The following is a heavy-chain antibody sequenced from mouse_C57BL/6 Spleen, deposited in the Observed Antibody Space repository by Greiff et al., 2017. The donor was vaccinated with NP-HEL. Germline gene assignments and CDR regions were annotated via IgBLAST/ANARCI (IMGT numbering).Heavy chain of an antibody. J-gene: IGHJ3*01. CDR2: ISSGGDYI. CDR1: GFTFSSYA. CDR3: TREEWGFAY. D-gene: IGHD1-3*01. V-gene: IGHV5-9-1*02. Sequence: EVKLMESGEGLVKPGGSLKLSCAASGFTFSSYAMSWVRQTPEKRLEWVAYISSGGDYIYYADTVKGRFTISRDNARNTLYLQMSSLKSEDTAMYYCTREEWGFAYWGQGTLVTVSA.